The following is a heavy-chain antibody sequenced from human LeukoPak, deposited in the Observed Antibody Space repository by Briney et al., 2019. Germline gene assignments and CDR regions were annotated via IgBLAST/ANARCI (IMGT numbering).Heavy chain of an antibody. CDR3: ARQVNSMAGTHFDV. CDR2: INHSGST. Sequence: SETLSLTCAVYGGSFSGYYWSWIRQPPGRGLEWIGEINHSGSTNYNPSLKSRVTISVDTSKEQFSLKLSSVTAADTAVYYCARQVNSMAGTHFDVWGLGTLVPVSS. CDR1: GGSFSGYY. D-gene: IGHD6-19*01. J-gene: IGHJ4*02. V-gene: IGHV4-34*01.